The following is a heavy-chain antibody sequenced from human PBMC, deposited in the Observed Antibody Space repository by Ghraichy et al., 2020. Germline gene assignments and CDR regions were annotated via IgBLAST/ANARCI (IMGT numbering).Heavy chain of an antibody. D-gene: IGHD3-16*01. Sequence: SQTLSLTCVISGDSVSSASAAWNWIRQSPSRGLEWLGRTFFRSQWFTEYAPSLKSRLTINADTSTNQFSLHLTSVTPDDSGVYYCAAGGGVPSPIKSVIGGFDPWGQGIQVTVSS. CDR1: GDSVSSASAA. CDR2: TFFRSQWFT. V-gene: IGHV6-1*01. CDR3: AAGGGVPSPIKSVIGGFDP. J-gene: IGHJ5*02.